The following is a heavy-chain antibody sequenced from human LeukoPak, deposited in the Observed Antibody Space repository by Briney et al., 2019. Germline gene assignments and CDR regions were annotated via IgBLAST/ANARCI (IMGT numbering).Heavy chain of an antibody. V-gene: IGHV4-59*01. D-gene: IGHD2-21*01. CDR3: AREANSPTARYWYFDL. J-gene: IGHJ2*01. CDR2: VYYSGST. Sequence: SETLSLTCTVSGGSISSYYWSWMRQSPGKGLEWIGYVYYSGSTNYNPALKSRVTISLVTSENQFSLKLSSVTAADTAVYYCAREANSPTARYWYFDLWGRGTQVTVSS. CDR1: GGSISSYY.